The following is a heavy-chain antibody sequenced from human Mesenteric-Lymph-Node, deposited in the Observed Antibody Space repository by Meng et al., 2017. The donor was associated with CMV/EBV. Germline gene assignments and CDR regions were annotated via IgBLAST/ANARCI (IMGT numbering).Heavy chain of an antibody. D-gene: IGHD3-3*01. CDR3: ARDLNGIRITIFGVGADV. CDR2: IRDDGTFT. Sequence: GESLKISCAASGFTFSSYWMHWVRQVPGKGLVWVSSIRDDGTFTACADSVKGRFTVSRDNAKSTVYLQMNSLTVEDAAVYYCARDLNGIRITIFGVGADVWGQGTTVTVSS. J-gene: IGHJ6*02. V-gene: IGHV3-74*01. CDR1: GFTFSSYW.